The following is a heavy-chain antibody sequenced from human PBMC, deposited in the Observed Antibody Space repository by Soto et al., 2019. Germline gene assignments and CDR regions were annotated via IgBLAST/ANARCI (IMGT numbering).Heavy chain of an antibody. D-gene: IGHD3-22*01. J-gene: IGHJ3*02. CDR1: GGSISSYY. CDR2: MYFRGST. CDR3: ARTYDGSGPNSGGYAFDI. V-gene: IGHV4-59*01. Sequence: SETLSLTCTVSGGSISSYYWSWIRQPPGKGLEWIGYMYFRGSTNYNPSLKSRVTISGDTSKNQFSLKLSSVTAADTAVYYCARTYDGSGPNSGGYAFDIWGQGTMVT.